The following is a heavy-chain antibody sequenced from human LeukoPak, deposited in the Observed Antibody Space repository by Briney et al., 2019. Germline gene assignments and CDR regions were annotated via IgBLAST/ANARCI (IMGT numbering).Heavy chain of an antibody. J-gene: IGHJ4*02. CDR1: GYTFTNYG. Sequence: AALKVSCKASGYTFTNYGISWVRQAPGQGLEWMGWISAYNGNTNYAQKLQGRVTMTTDTSTSTAYMELRSLRSDDTAVYYCARTNYGGNPYYFDYWGQGTLVTVSS. D-gene: IGHD4-23*01. V-gene: IGHV1-18*01. CDR3: ARTNYGGNPYYFDY. CDR2: ISAYNGNT.